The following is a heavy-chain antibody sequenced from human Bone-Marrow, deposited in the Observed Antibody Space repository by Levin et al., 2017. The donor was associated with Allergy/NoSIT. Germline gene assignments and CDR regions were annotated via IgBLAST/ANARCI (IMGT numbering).Heavy chain of an antibody. V-gene: IGHV3-66*02. CDR1: GFTVSSNY. CDR3: ARDRWHSSGWYVWNY. Sequence: PGESLKISCAASGFTVSSNYMSWVRQAPGKGLEWVSVIYSGGSTYYADSVKGRFTISRDNSKNTLYLQMNSLRAEDTAVYYCARDRWHSSGWYVWNYWGQGTLVTVSS. D-gene: IGHD6-19*01. J-gene: IGHJ4*02. CDR2: IYSGGST.